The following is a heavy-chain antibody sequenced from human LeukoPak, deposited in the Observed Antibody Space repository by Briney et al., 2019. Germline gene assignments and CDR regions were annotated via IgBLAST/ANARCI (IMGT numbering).Heavy chain of an antibody. Sequence: KASETLSLTCAVYGGSFSGYYWSWIRQPPGKGLEWIGEINHSGSTNYNPSLKSRVTISVDTSKNQFSLKLSSVTAADTAVYYCARHLIVVVPAGRREYYYYYMDVWGKGTTVTISS. J-gene: IGHJ6*03. CDR1: GGSFSGYY. V-gene: IGHV4-34*01. CDR2: INHSGST. CDR3: ARHLIVVVPAGRREYYYYYMDV. D-gene: IGHD2-2*01.